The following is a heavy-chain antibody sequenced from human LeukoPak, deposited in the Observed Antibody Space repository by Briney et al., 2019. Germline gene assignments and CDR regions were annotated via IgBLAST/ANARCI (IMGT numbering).Heavy chain of an antibody. V-gene: IGHV3-23*01. D-gene: IGHD2-2*01. Sequence: GGSLRLSCAASGFTFSSYAMSWVRQAPGKGLEWVSAISGSGGSTYYADSVKGRFTISRDNSKNTLYLQMNSLRAEDTAVYYCAKDSLDIVSFEVGVVVPAAYDYWGQGTLVTVSS. CDR2: ISGSGGST. J-gene: IGHJ4*02. CDR3: AKDSLDIVSFEVGVVVPAAYDY. CDR1: GFTFSSYA.